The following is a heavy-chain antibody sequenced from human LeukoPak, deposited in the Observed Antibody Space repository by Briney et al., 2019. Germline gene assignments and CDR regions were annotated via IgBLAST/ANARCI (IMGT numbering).Heavy chain of an antibody. D-gene: IGHD6-19*01. Sequence: ASVKVSCKASGYTFTSYYMHWVRQAPGQGLEWMGITNPSGGSTSYAQKFQGRVTMTRDTSTSTVYMELSSLRSEDTAVYYCARDPPEQWLDTGSFDYWGQGTLVTVSS. CDR1: GYTFTSYY. J-gene: IGHJ4*02. V-gene: IGHV1-46*01. CDR3: ARDPPEQWLDTGSFDY. CDR2: TNPSGGST.